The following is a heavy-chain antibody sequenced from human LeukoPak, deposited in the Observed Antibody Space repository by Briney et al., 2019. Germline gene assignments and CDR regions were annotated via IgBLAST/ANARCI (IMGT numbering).Heavy chain of an antibody. CDR2: VNSDGSST. CDR1: GFTFTSYW. J-gene: IGHJ6*02. CDR3: ARGRYYGMDV. V-gene: IGHV3-74*01. Sequence: GGSLRLSCAASGFTFTSYWMHWVRQAPGKGLVWVSRVNSDGSSTTYADSVKGRFTISRDNAKNTLYLQMNSLRAEDAAVYYCARGRYYGMDVWGQGTTVTVSS.